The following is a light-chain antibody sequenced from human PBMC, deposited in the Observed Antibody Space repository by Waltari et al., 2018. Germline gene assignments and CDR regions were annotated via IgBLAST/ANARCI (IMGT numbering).Light chain of an antibody. V-gene: IGLV2-23*01. CDR1: SSDVGSYNL. CDR3: CSYAHSSRVV. CDR2: EGT. Sequence: QSALTQPASVSGAPGQSITIACTGTSSDVGSYNLVSWYQPYPGKAPQLMIYEGTKRPSGVSNRFSGSKSGNTASLTISGLQAEDEADYHCCSYAHSSRVVFGGGTKVTVL. J-gene: IGLJ2*01.